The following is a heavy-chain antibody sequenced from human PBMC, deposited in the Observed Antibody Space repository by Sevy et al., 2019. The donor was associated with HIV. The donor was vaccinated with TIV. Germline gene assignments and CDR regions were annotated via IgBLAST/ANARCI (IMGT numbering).Heavy chain of an antibody. V-gene: IGHV3-30-3*01. CDR1: GFTLSSYA. J-gene: IGHJ6*02. D-gene: IGHD3-22*01. CDR3: ARDTGYYYDSSGYYDPYYYYGMDV. CDR2: ISYDGSNK. Sequence: GGSLRLSCAASGFTLSSYAMHWVRQAPGKGLEWVAVISYDGSNKYYADSVKGRFTISRDNSKNTLYLQMNSLRAEDTAVYYCARDTGYYYDSSGYYDPYYYYGMDVWGQGTTVTVSS.